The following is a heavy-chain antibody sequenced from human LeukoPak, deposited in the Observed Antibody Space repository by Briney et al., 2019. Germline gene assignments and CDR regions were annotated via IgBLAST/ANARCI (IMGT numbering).Heavy chain of an antibody. CDR3: ARSDWFDP. V-gene: IGHV3-74*01. CDR2: SKSGGSST. CDR1: GFTFSGHW. J-gene: IGHJ5*02. Sequence: PGGSLRLSCAASGFTFSGHWMHWVRQVPGKGLVWVSRSKSGGSSTSYADSVKGRFTISRDNAKNTLYLQMNSLRVEDTAVYYCARSDWFDPWDQGTLVIVSS.